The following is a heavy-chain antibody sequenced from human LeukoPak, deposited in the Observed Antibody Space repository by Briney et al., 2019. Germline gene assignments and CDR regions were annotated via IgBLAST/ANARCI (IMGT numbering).Heavy chain of an antibody. CDR3: ARVVGAAMRGEGWFDP. V-gene: IGHV1-18*01. D-gene: IGHD2-2*01. CDR1: GYTFTSYG. Sequence: ASVKVSCKASGYTFTSYGISWVRQAPGQGLEWMGWISAYNGNTNYAQKLQGRVTMITDTSTSTAYMELRSLRSDDTAVYYCARVVGAAMRGEGWFDPWGQGTLVTVSS. CDR2: ISAYNGNT. J-gene: IGHJ5*02.